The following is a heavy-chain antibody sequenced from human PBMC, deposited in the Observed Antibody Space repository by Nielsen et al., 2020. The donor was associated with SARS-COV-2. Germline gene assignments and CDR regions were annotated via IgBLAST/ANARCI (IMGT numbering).Heavy chain of an antibody. J-gene: IGHJ6*02. CDR2: ISYDGSTK. V-gene: IGHV3-30*18. CDR1: GFTFSSYG. D-gene: IGHD3-10*01. Sequence: GESLKISCAASGFTFSSYGMHWVRQAPGKGLKWVAVISYDGSTKHHADSAKGRFAVSRDNSKNTLHLQMDSLRAEDTAVYYCAKEGFGELFYGYYYGMDVWGQGTTVTVSS. CDR3: AKEGFGELFYGYYYGMDV.